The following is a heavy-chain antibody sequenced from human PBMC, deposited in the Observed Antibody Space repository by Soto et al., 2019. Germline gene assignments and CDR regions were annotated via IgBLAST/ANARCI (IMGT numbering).Heavy chain of an antibody. CDR2: ISPKSGGT. D-gene: IGHD3-9*01. J-gene: IGHJ4*02. CDR1: GYTFTDYY. CDR3: ARPPGYISDWYYFDL. Sequence: QVQLVQSGAEVKKPGASVKVSCEASGYTFTDYYMHWVRQAPGQGFEWMGRISPKSGGTNYAQKFQGRVTMTWDTSLNTAYMELSILTSEDTAVYYCARPPGYISDWYYFDLWGQGTLITVSS. V-gene: IGHV1-2*02.